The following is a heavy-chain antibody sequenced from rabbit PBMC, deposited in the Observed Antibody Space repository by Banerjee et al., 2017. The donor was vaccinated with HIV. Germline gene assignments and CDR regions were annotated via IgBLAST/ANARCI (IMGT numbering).Heavy chain of an antibody. D-gene: IGHD8-1*01. CDR1: GIDFSSSFW. J-gene: IGHJ3*01. V-gene: IGHV1S45*01. Sequence: QEQLVESGGGLVTLGGSLKLTCKASGIDFSSSFWISWVRQTPGKGLEWIACIDAGSSGSTWYASWAKGRFTISKTSSTTVTLQMTSLTAADTATYFCERDYAGSSYYSLVDLWGQGTLVTVS. CDR2: IDAGSSGST. CDR3: ERDYAGSSYYSLVDL.